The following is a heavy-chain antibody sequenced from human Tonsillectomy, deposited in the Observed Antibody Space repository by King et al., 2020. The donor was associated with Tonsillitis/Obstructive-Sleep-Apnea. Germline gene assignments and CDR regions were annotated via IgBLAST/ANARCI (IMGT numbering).Heavy chain of an antibody. D-gene: IGHD2-2*02. CDR2: IRSKANSYAT. J-gene: IGHJ6*02. CDR3: TRGECSSTICYSYYYYGMDV. Sequence: VQLVQSGGGLVQPGGSLKLSCAASGFTFSGSAMHWVRQASGKGLEWVGRIRSKANSYATAYAASVKGRFTISRDDSKNTAYLQMNSLKTEDTAVYYCTRGECSSTICYSYYYYGMDVWGQGTTVTVSS. V-gene: IGHV3-73*01. CDR1: GFTFSGSA.